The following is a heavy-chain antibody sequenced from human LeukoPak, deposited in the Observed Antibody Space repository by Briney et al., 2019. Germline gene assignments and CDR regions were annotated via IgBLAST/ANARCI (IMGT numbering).Heavy chain of an antibody. CDR2: ISSNGGST. CDR3: VKSVFGYSYGYGDY. V-gene: IGHV3-64D*06. Sequence: GGSLRLSCAASGFTFSSYWMHWVRQAPGKGLEYVSAISSNGGSTYYADSVKGRFTISRDNSKNTLYLQMSSLRAEDTAVYYCVKSVFGYSYGYGDYWGQGTLVTVSS. CDR1: GFTFSSYW. D-gene: IGHD5-18*01. J-gene: IGHJ4*02.